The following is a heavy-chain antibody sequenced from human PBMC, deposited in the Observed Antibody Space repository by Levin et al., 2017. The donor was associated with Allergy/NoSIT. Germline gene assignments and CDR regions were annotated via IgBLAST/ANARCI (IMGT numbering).Heavy chain of an antibody. J-gene: IGHJ4*02. CDR2: IGTSGGST. Sequence: GGSLRLSCAASGFTFSNYAMTWVRQAPGKGLEWVSVIGTSGGSTYYADSVKGRFTISRDNSKNTLYLQMSSLRAEDTAIYYCAKNEGVRGIIIFGVITNWGQGTLVTVSS. D-gene: IGHD3-3*02. CDR1: GFTFSNYA. V-gene: IGHV3-23*01. CDR3: AKNEGVRGIIIFGVITN.